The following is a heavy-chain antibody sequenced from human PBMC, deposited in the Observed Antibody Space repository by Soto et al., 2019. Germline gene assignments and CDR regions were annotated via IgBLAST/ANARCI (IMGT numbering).Heavy chain of an antibody. V-gene: IGHV1-24*01. J-gene: IGHJ4*02. D-gene: IGHD3-10*01. CDR1: GYTLTELS. CDR2: FDPEDGET. Sequence: ASVKVSCKVSGYTLTELSMHWVRQAPGKGLEWMGGFDPEDGETIYAQKFQGRVTMTEDTSTDTAYMELSSLRSEDTAVYYCATWNGELIEFDYWGQGTLVTVSS. CDR3: ATWNGELIEFDY.